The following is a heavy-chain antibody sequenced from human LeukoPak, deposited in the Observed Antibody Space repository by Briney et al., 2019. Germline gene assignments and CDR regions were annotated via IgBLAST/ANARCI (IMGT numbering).Heavy chain of an antibody. CDR1: GFTFSSYG. CDR2: ISYDGSNK. Sequence: GGSLRLSCAASGFTFSSYGMHWVRQAPGKGLEWVAVISYDGSNKYYADSVKGRFTISRDNSKNTLFLQMNSLRSDDTAVYYCARGVDILTGYEYYFDYWGQGTLVTVSS. D-gene: IGHD3-9*01. J-gene: IGHJ4*02. CDR3: ARGVDILTGYEYYFDY. V-gene: IGHV3-30*03.